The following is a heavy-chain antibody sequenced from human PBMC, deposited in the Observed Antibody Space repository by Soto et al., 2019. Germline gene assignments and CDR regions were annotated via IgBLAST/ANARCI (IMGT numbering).Heavy chain of an antibody. CDR2: ISSSGSTI. V-gene: IGHV3-11*01. CDR3: ARDQYYYGSGSYPYYYYGMDV. J-gene: IGHJ6*02. Sequence: QVQLVESGGGLVKPGGSLRLSCAASGFTFSDYYMSWIRQAPGKGLEWVSYISSSGSTIYYADSVKGRFTISRDNAKNSLYQQMNSLRAEDTAVYYCARDQYYYGSGSYPYYYYGMDVWGQGTTVTVSS. D-gene: IGHD3-10*01. CDR1: GFTFSDYY.